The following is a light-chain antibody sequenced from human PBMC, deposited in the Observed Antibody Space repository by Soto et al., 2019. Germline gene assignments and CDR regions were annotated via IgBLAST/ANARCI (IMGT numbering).Light chain of an antibody. Sequence: EIVLTQSPGTLSLSPGERATLSCRAIQSVSSSYLAWYQQKPGQAPRLLIYGASSRATGIPDRFSGSGSGTDFTLTISRLEPEDFAVYYCQQYGSSLLLTFGGGTKVDIK. CDR1: QSVSSSY. CDR2: GAS. V-gene: IGKV3-20*01. CDR3: QQYGSSLLLT. J-gene: IGKJ4*01.